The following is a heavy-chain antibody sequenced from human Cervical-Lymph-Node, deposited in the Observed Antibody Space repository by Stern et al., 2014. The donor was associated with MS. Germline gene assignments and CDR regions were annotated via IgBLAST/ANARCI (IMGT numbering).Heavy chain of an antibody. CDR3: STLFAH. CDR1: GFNFNDLY. CDR2: ISSSGTSV. J-gene: IGHJ4*02. V-gene: IGHV3-11*01. Sequence: VQLVESGGGLVKPGGSLRLSCAASGFNFNDLYINWIRQSPGKGLEWIAYISSSGTSVNYADSVKGRFIVAPNKYSNSFYLQMASLRAEDTAIYYCSTLFAHWGQGTLVTVSS.